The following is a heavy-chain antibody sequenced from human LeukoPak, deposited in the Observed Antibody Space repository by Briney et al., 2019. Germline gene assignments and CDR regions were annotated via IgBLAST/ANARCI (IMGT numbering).Heavy chain of an antibody. CDR2: IYYSGST. D-gene: IGHD5-18*01. CDR3: ARHRGIVYSYGSIIDY. J-gene: IGHJ4*02. V-gene: IGHV4-59*08. Sequence: PSETLSLTCTVSRGSISSYYWSWIRQPPGKGLEWIGYIYYSGSTNYNPSLKSRVTISVDTSKNQFSLKLSSVTAADTAVYYCARHRGIVYSYGSIIDYWGQGTLVTVSS. CDR1: RGSISSYY.